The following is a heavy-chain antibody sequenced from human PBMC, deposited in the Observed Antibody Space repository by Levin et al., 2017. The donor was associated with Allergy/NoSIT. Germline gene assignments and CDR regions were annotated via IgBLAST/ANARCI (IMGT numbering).Heavy chain of an antibody. CDR3: AINMGSHSAFDY. J-gene: IGHJ4*02. V-gene: IGHV1-2*02. Sequence: ASVKVSCKASGYTFTGYYLHWVRQAPGQGFEWMGWMNPNSGGTNYAQKFQGRVTMTRDTSISTAYLELSSLSPDDTAFYYCAINMGSHSAFDYWGQGALVSVSS. CDR2: MNPNSGGT. D-gene: IGHD1-26*01. CDR1: GYTFTGYY.